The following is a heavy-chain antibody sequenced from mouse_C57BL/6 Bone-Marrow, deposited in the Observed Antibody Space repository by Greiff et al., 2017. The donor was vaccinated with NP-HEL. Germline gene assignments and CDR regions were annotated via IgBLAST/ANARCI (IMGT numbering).Heavy chain of an antibody. CDR3: THPHGNYYAMDY. J-gene: IGHJ4*01. Sequence: EVQLVESGGGLVQPGGSMKLSCAASGFTFSDAWMDWVRQSPEKGLEWVAEIRNKANNHATYYAESVKGRFTISRDDSKSSVYLQMNSLRAEDTGIYYCTHPHGNYYAMDYWGQGTSVTVSS. V-gene: IGHV6-6*01. D-gene: IGHD2-1*01. CDR1: GFTFSDAW. CDR2: IRNKANNHAT.